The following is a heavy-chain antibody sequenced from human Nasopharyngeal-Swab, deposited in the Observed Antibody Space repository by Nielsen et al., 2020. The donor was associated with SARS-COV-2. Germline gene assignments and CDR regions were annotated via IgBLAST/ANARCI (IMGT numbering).Heavy chain of an antibody. Sequence: SGPTLIHRTETLTLTCTVSGFSLSHARMGVSWIRQPPGKALEWLAHIFSNDEKSYSTSLKSRLTISKDTSKSQVVLTMTNMDPVDTATYYCARIIRYQLPPTYYYGMDVWGQGTTVTVSS. J-gene: IGHJ6*02. D-gene: IGHD5-24*01. CDR2: IFSNDEK. CDR1: GFSLSHARMG. V-gene: IGHV2-26*01. CDR3: ARIIRYQLPPTYYYGMDV.